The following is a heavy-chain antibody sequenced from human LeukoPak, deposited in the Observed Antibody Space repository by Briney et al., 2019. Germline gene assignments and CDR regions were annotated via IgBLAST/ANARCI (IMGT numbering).Heavy chain of an antibody. CDR1: GFTFSSYW. CDR2: IKQDGSEK. D-gene: IGHD3-10*01. CDR3: AKDSAHSYYYGSGSYYQF. V-gene: IGHV3-7*05. J-gene: IGHJ4*02. Sequence: GGSLRLSCAASGFTFSSYWMSWVRQAPGKGLEWVANIKQDGSEKYYVDSVKGRFTISRDNAKNSLYLQMSSLRAEETAVYYCAKDSAHSYYYGSGSYYQFWGQGTVVTVSS.